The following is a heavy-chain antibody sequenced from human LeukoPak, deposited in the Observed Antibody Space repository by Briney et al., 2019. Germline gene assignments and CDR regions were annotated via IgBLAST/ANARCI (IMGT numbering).Heavy chain of an antibody. CDR1: GGPISSYY. J-gene: IGHJ6*03. CDR3: ARVNEYSSSSGGYINYYYYMDV. CDR2: IYYSGST. D-gene: IGHD6-6*01. Sequence: PSETLSLTCTVSGGPISSYYWSWIRQTPGKGLEWVGYIYYSGSTNYNSSLKSRVTISVDTSKNQSSLKLSSVTAADTAVYYCARVNEYSSSSGGYINYYYYMDVWGKGTTVTVSS. V-gene: IGHV4-59*01.